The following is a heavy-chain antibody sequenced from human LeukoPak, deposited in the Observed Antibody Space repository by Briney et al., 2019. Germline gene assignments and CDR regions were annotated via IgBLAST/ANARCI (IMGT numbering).Heavy chain of an antibody. Sequence: GGSLRLSCVGSGFAFNSYTMTWVRQAPGKGLEWVSSITSTSAYRQYADSVRGRFTISRDNAKNSLYLQMNSLGAEDTAVYHCAGITAGATTLNYYYYSMDVWGKGTTVTVSS. V-gene: IGHV3-21*01. CDR3: AGITAGATTLNYYYYSMDV. J-gene: IGHJ6*03. CDR1: GFAFNSYT. CDR2: ITSTSAYR. D-gene: IGHD1-26*01.